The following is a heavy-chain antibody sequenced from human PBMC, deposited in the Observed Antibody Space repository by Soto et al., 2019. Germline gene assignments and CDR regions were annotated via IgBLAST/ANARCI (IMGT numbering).Heavy chain of an antibody. Sequence: GGSLRLSCAASGFSFKDYYMTWMRQTPEKGLEWISTITSSGGNAYYAASVKGRVTISRDNAHNSLYLQMSGLRAEDTALYYWARDMYTNYGNYFDLWGQGTLVTVSS. D-gene: IGHD2-2*02. J-gene: IGHJ5*02. CDR1: GFSFKDYY. CDR3: ARDMYTNYGNYFDL. V-gene: IGHV3-11*01. CDR2: ITSSGGNA.